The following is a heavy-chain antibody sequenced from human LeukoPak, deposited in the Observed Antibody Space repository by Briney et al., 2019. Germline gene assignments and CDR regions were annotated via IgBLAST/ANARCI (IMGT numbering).Heavy chain of an antibody. D-gene: IGHD5/OR15-5a*01. V-gene: IGHV3-48*01. CDR3: AKEHYPESSVYGGMGSDH. CDR1: GFTFSSYS. J-gene: IGHJ4*02. CDR2: ISSSSSTI. Sequence: GGSLRLSCAASGFTFSSYSMNWVRQAPGKGLEWVSYISSSSSTIYYADSVKGRFTISRDNAKNSLYLQMNRLRAEDTAVYYCAKEHYPESSVYGGMGSDHWGQGTLVTVSS.